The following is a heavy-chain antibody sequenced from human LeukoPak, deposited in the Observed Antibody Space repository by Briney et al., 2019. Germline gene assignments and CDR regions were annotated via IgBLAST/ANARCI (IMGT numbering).Heavy chain of an antibody. D-gene: IGHD5-18*01. CDR2: IHPADSDT. J-gene: IGHJ3*02. CDR3: ARSMGSYGYDAFDI. Sequence: GESLKISCKSSGYDFASYWIGWVRQMPGIGLEWMGIIHPADSDTRYSPSLQGQVTISADESINTAYLQWSSLKASDTAIYYRARSMGSYGYDAFDIWGQGTMVTVSS. V-gene: IGHV5-51*01. CDR1: GYDFASYW.